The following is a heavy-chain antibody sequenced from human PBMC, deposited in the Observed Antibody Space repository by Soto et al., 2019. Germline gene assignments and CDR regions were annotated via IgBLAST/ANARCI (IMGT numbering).Heavy chain of an antibody. CDR3: ARQTVEDYYYGMDV. V-gene: IGHV3-33*01. CDR1: GFTFISYG. CDR2: IWYDGSNK. J-gene: IGHJ6*02. D-gene: IGHD4-4*01. Sequence: GGSLRLSCAAPGFTFISYGMHWVRQAPGKGLEWVAVIWYDGSNKYYADSVKGRFTISRDNSKNTLYLQMNSLRAEDTAVYYCARQTVEDYYYGMDVWGQGTTVTVSS.